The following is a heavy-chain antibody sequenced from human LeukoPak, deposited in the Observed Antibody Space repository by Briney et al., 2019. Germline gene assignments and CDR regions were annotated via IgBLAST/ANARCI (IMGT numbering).Heavy chain of an antibody. CDR3: ARRGYYDYSGFDY. Sequence: GGSLRLSCAASGFTFSSYWMSWVRQAPGKGLEWVSSISGSSSYIYYADSVKGRFTISRDNSKNSLYLQMKSLRAEDTALYYCARRGYYDYSGFDYWGQGTLVTVSS. V-gene: IGHV3-21*01. J-gene: IGHJ4*02. D-gene: IGHD3-22*01. CDR1: GFTFSSYW. CDR2: ISGSSSYI.